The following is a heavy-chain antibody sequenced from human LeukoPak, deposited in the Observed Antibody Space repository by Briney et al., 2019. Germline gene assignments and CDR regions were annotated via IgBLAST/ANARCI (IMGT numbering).Heavy chain of an antibody. CDR3: ATKQWLAPPPDS. CDR2: INTDGTVT. D-gene: IGHD6-19*01. Sequence: GGSLRLSCADSGFTFSKYWMLWVRQAPGKGLESVSRINTDGTVTTYADSVKGRFTVSRDNADNTMFLQMNSVRDEDTAVYYCATKQWLAPPPDSWGQGTPVTVSS. CDR1: GFTFSKYW. V-gene: IGHV3-74*01. J-gene: IGHJ4*02.